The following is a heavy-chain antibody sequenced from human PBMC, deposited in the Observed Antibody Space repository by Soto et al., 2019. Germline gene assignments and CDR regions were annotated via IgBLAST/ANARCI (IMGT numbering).Heavy chain of an antibody. CDR1: GFAFSTYA. CDR3: AKELSYNSVRPFDY. J-gene: IGHJ4*02. V-gene: IGHV3-23*01. CDR2: ISNSGGAT. D-gene: IGHD3-10*01. Sequence: EVQLLESGGGLVQPGGSLRLSCAASGFAFSTYAMTWVRQAPGKGLEWVSSISNSGGATFYADSVKGRFTFSRDNSKNTLFLQMNSLRAEDTALYYCAKELSYNSVRPFDYWGQGTLVTVSS.